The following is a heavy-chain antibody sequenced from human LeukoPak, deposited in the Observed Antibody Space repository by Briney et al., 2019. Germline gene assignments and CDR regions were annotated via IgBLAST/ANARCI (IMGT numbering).Heavy chain of an antibody. D-gene: IGHD1-26*01. CDR1: GFTSRNYA. CDR2: IVGSGSGT. J-gene: IGHJ5*01. V-gene: IGHV3-23*01. CDR3: ERAREGASDS. Sequence: GGSLRLSCIASGFTSRNYAMSWVRQAPGKGLEWVSTIVGSGSGTYYADSVKGRFTISRDNSESTLYLQINSLRAEDTALYFCERAREGASDSWGQGTLVTVSS.